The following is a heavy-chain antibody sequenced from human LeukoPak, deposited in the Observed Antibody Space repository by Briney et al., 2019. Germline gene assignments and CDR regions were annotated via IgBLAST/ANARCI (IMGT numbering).Heavy chain of an antibody. V-gene: IGHV3-21*01. CDR1: GFTFSSYS. J-gene: IGHJ6*02. CDR2: ISSRSSFI. Sequence: GGSLRLSCAASGFTFSSYSMNWVRQAPGKGLEWVSSISSRSSFIYYADSVKGRFTISRDNAKNSLYLQMNSLRTEDTALFYCAREGQAFYCMDVWGQGTTVTDS. CDR3: AREGQAFYCMDV.